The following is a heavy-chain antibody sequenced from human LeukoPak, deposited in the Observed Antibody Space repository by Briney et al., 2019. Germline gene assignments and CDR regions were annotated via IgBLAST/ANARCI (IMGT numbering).Heavy chain of an antibody. D-gene: IGHD2-2*01. CDR3: ARVRCSSPTCYHYYSMDV. J-gene: IGHJ6*03. V-gene: IGHV4-4*07. CDR1: GGSMSSYY. Sequence: SDTLSLTCTVSGGSMSSYYWSWIRQPAGKGREWIGRIYTSGSTNYNPSLKSRVTMSVDTSKNHFSLKLSSVPAADMAVYYCARVRCSSPTCYHYYSMDVWGKGTTVTVSS. CDR2: IYTSGST.